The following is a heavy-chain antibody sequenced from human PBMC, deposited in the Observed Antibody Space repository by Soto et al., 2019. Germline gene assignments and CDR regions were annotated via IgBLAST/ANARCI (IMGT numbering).Heavy chain of an antibody. V-gene: IGHV3-21*01. Sequence: EVHLVESGGGLVKPGGSLRLSCAVSGFTFSSCTMNWVRQAPGKGLEWVSSISPSTSHIYYADSVKGRFTISRDNAKNSLFLKRNSLRAEDTAVYYCSGCSGGACHQNYGMDVWGQGTTVTVSS. D-gene: IGHD2-15*01. CDR3: SGCSGGACHQNYGMDV. J-gene: IGHJ6*02. CDR1: GFTFSSCT. CDR2: ISPSTSHI.